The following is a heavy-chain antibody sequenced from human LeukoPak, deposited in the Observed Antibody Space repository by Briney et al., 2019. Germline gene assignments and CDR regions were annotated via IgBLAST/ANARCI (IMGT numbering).Heavy chain of an antibody. D-gene: IGHD4-11*01. J-gene: IGHJ4*02. CDR1: GFTFSHYG. V-gene: IGHV3-33*06. CDR3: AKDAQRGFDYSNSLEY. Sequence: PGGSLRLSCAASGFTFSHYGMHWVRQAPGKGLEGVAVIWHDGSSRYYADSVKGRFTISRDNSRHTVYLQMNSLRAEDTAVYYCAKDAQRGFDYSNSLEYWGQGNLVTVSS. CDR2: IWHDGSSR.